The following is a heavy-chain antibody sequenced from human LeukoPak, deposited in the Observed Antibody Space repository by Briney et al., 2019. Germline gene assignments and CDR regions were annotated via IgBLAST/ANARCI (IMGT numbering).Heavy chain of an antibody. CDR3: ARAVSGRFDY. CDR2: INPYTGGT. Sequence: ASVKVSCKASGYTFTDYYMHWVRQAPGQGLEWMGWINPYTGGTNYAQKFQGRVTMTRDTSITTAYMELSSLSSDDTAIYYCARAVSGRFDYWGQGTLVTVSS. V-gene: IGHV1-2*02. J-gene: IGHJ4*02. D-gene: IGHD6-19*01. CDR1: GYTFTDYY.